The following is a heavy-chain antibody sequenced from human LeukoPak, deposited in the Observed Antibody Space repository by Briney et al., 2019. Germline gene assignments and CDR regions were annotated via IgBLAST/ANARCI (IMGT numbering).Heavy chain of an antibody. D-gene: IGHD5-18*01. J-gene: IGHJ4*02. CDR1: GFTFSSYA. CDR2: ISGSGGST. CDR3: VAATVDTAMKTTLLLSY. Sequence: PGGSLRLSCAASGFTFSSYAMSWVRQAPGKGLEWVSAISGSGGSTYYANSVKGRFTISRDNSKNTLYLQMNSLRAEDTAVYYCVAATVDTAMKTTLLLSYWGQGTLVTVSS. V-gene: IGHV3-23*01.